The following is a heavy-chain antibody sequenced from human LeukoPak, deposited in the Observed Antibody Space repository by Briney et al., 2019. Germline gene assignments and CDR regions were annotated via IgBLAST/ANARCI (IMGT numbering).Heavy chain of an antibody. CDR2: IVPVFGTP. CDR3: ARGSASNWPVDY. D-gene: IGHD6-13*01. J-gene: IGHJ4*02. CDR1: GGCFSSYA. V-gene: IGHV1-69*13. Sequence: SVKVSCKASGGCFSSYAISWVRQAPGLGLEWMGGIVPVFGTPNYAQKFQGRLTIIADDSSSTAYMELRSLTSDDTAVYYCARGSASNWPVDYWGQGTLVTVS.